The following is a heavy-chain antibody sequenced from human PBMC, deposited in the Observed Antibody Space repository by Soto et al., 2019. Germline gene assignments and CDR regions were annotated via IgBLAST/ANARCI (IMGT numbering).Heavy chain of an antibody. V-gene: IGHV3-30*18. D-gene: IGHD2-2*01. CDR3: AKEGVNCSSTSCYLYYYGMDV. CDR1: GFTFSSYG. CDR2: ISYDGSNK. Sequence: QVQLVESGGGVVQPGRSLRLSCAASGFTFSSYGMHWVRQAPGKGLEWVAVISYDGSNKYYADSVKGRFTISRDNSKNXRXLXRNSLRAEDTAVYYCAKEGVNCSSTSCYLYYYGMDVWGQGTTVTVSS. J-gene: IGHJ6*02.